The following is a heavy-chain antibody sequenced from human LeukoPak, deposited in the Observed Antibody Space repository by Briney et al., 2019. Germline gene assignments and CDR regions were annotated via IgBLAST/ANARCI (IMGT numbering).Heavy chain of an antibody. D-gene: IGHD3-10*01. CDR1: GYTFTSYY. CDR3: ARRGITMVRGVIFYYYYYMDV. CDR2: INPSGGST. J-gene: IGHJ6*03. Sequence: ASVKVSCKASGYTFTSYYMHWVRQAPGQGLEWMGIINPSGGSTSYAQKFQGRVTMTRDMSTSTVYMELSSLRSEDTAVYYCARRGITMVRGVIFYYYYYMDVWGKGTTVTVSS. V-gene: IGHV1-46*01.